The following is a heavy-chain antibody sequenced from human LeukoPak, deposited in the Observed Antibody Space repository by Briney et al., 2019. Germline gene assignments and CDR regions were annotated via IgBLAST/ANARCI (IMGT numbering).Heavy chain of an antibody. V-gene: IGHV3-30*02. CDR1: GFTFSSYG. CDR3: AKGDGDYGDPDY. Sequence: GGSLRLSCAAPGFTFSSYGMHWVRQAPAKGLEWVEFMRYDGSNKYYADSVNGRFTISRDNSKNTLYLQMNSLRAEDTAVYYCAKGDGDYGDPDYWGQGTLVAVSS. CDR2: MRYDGSNK. J-gene: IGHJ4*02. D-gene: IGHD4-17*01.